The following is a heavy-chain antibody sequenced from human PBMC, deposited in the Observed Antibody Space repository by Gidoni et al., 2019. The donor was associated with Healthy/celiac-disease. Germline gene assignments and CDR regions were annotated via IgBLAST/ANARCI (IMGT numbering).Heavy chain of an antibody. CDR1: GYTFTGYY. V-gene: IGHV1-2*02. CDR3: ARTTGSSWPYYYYYMDV. Sequence: QVQLVQSGAEVKKPGASVKVSCKASGYTFTGYYMHWVRQAPGQGLEWMGWINPNSGGTNYAQKFQGRATMTRDTSISTAYMELSRLRSDDTAVYYCARTTGSSWPYYYYYMDVWGKGTTVTVSS. CDR2: INPNSGGT. D-gene: IGHD6-13*01. J-gene: IGHJ6*03.